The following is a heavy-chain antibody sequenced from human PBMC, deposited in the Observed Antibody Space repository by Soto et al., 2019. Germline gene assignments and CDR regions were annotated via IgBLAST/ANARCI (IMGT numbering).Heavy chain of an antibody. J-gene: IGHJ6*02. Sequence: ASVKVSCKASGYTFTGCYMHWVRQAPGQGLEWMGWINPNSGDTKYAQKFQDRVTMTGDTSISSAYMELSSLRSDDTAVYYCAKSGQAFDVWGQGTTVTVSS. CDR1: GYTFTGCY. D-gene: IGHD5-12*01. CDR3: AKSGQAFDV. V-gene: IGHV1-2*02. CDR2: INPNSGDT.